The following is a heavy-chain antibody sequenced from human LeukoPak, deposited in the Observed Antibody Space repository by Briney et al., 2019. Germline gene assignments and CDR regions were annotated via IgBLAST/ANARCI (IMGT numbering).Heavy chain of an antibody. Sequence: GGSLRLSCAASGFTVSSNYMSWVRQAPGKGLEWVSVIYSDGRTYYADSVKGRFTISRDNSKNTLYLETNSLRAEDTAVYYCAREVGAFDIWGQGTMVTVSS. CDR1: GFTVSSNY. CDR2: IYSDGRT. J-gene: IGHJ3*02. V-gene: IGHV3-53*01. CDR3: AREVGAFDI.